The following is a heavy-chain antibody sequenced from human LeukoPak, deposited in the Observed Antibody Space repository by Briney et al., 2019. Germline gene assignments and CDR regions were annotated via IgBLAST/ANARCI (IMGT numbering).Heavy chain of an antibody. CDR2: ISYAGSNK. CDR3: ARDSWSDFWSGYYADY. D-gene: IGHD3-3*01. Sequence: PGGSLRLSCAASGFTFSSYGMHWVRQAPGKGLEWVAVISYAGSNKYYADSVKGRFTISRDNSKNTLYLQMNSLRAEDTAVYYCARDSWSDFWSGYYADYWGQGTLVTVSS. V-gene: IGHV3-30*19. CDR1: GFTFSSYG. J-gene: IGHJ4*02.